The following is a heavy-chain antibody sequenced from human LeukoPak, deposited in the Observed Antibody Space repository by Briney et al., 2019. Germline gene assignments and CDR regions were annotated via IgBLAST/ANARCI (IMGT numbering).Heavy chain of an antibody. V-gene: IGHV4-34*01. J-gene: IGHJ4*02. D-gene: IGHD3-10*01. Sequence: SETLSLTCAVYGGSFSGYYWSWIRQPPGKGLEWIGEINHSGSTNYNPSLKSRVTIPVGTSKNQFSLKLSSVTAADTAVYYCARASMVRRVIGYWGQGTLVTVSS. CDR3: ARASMVRRVIGY. CDR1: GGSFSGYY. CDR2: INHSGST.